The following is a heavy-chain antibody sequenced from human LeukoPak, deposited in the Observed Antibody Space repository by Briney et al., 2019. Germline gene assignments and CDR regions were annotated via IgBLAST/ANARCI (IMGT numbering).Heavy chain of an antibody. CDR1: GYTFTSHG. J-gene: IGHJ5*02. CDR3: ARDNPLMGVVVPPNFFAFDP. Sequence: ASVKVSCKASGYTFTSHGISWVRQAPGQGLEWMGWINAYNGNTNYAQKLQGRVTMTTDTATSTAYMELRSLRSDDTAVYYCARDNPLMGVVVPPNFFAFDPWGQGTLVTVSS. V-gene: IGHV1-18*01. D-gene: IGHD2-2*01. CDR2: INAYNGNT.